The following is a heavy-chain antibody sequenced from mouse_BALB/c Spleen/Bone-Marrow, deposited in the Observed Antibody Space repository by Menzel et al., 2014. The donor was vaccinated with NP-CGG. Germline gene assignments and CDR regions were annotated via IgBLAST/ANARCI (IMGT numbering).Heavy chain of an antibody. V-gene: IGHV4-1*02. CDR2: INPDSSTI. CDR3: GRCGYCGCFVY. CDR1: GFDFXGFW. D-gene: IGHD2-3*01. Sequence: EVKLMESGGGLVQPGGSLKLSCAASGFDFXGFWMGWVRQAPGKGLEWIGEINPDSSTINYTPSLKDRFIISRDNAKNTLYLQMSKVRSEDTALYYCGRCGYCGCFVYWGQGTLVTGSA. J-gene: IGHJ3*01.